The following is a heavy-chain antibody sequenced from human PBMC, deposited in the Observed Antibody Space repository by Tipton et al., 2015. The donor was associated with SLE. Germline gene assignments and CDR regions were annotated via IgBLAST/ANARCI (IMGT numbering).Heavy chain of an antibody. CDR3: ARAKGVDFWSGYGDYYYYYMDV. D-gene: IGHD3-3*01. V-gene: IGHV4-34*01. CDR2: INHSGST. J-gene: IGHJ6*03. CDR1: GGSFSGYY. Sequence: LRLSCAVYGGSFSGYYWSWIRQPPGKGLEWIGEINHSGSTNYIPSLKSRVTISVDTSKNQFSLKLSSVTAADTAVYYCARAKGVDFWSGYGDYYYYYMDVWGKGTTVTVSS.